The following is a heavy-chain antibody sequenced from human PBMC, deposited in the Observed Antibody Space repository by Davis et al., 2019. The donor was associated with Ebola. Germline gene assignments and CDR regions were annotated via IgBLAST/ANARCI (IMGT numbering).Heavy chain of an antibody. CDR2: ITVTSNYT. V-gene: IGHV3-21*01. J-gene: IGHJ5*02. Sequence: SCAASGFTFSSYSMNWVRQAPGKGLEWVSSITVTSNYTYYADSVKGRFTISRDNAKNSLYLQMNSLRAEDTAVYYCARRNWFDPWGQGTLVTVSS. CDR1: GFTFSSYS. CDR3: ARRNWFDP.